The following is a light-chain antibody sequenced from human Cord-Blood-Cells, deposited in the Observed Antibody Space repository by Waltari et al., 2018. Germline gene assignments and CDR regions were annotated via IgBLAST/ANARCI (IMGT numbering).Light chain of an antibody. Sequence: DIVMTQSPDSLAVSLGERATIKCKCSQSVLYSYNNQNYLAWYQQKPGQPPKLLIYWASTRESGVPDRFSGSGSGTDFTLTISSLQAEDVAVYYCQQYYSTPRTFGQGTKVEIK. CDR1: QSVLYSYNNQNY. J-gene: IGKJ1*01. CDR2: WAS. V-gene: IGKV4-1*01. CDR3: QQYYSTPRT.